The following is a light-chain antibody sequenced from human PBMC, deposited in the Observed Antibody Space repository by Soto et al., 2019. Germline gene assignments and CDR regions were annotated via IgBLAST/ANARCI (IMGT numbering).Light chain of an antibody. CDR1: QSVKSSY. V-gene: IGKV3-20*01. CDR2: GTS. Sequence: IVLTQSPGTLSLSPGARATLPCRASQSVKSSYLAWYQHKPGQAPRLLIYGTSSRATGIPDRFSGSGSGTDFTLTISRLEPEDFAVYYCQQYGSSITFDQGTRLEIK. J-gene: IGKJ5*01. CDR3: QQYGSSIT.